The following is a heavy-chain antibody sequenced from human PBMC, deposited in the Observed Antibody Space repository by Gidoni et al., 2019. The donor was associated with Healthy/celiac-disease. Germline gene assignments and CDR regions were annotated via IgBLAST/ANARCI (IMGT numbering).Heavy chain of an antibody. V-gene: IGHV1-69*01. J-gene: IGHJ4*02. CDR3: ARDGGSYHFDY. CDR1: GGTFSSYA. D-gene: IGHD1-26*01. Sequence: QVQLVQSGAEVQKPGSSVKVSCQAYGGTFSSYASSWVRQAPGQGLEWLGGIIPIFGTSNYAQKFQGRVTITADESTSTAYMVLSSLRSEDTAVYYCARDGGSYHFDYWGQGTLVTVSA. CDR2: IIPIFGTS.